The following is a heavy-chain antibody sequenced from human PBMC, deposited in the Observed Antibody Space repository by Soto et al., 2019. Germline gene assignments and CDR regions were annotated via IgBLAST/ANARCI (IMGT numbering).Heavy chain of an antibody. Sequence: SETLSLTCTVSGGSISSYYWIWIRQPPGKGLEWIGYIYYSGSTNYNPSLKSRVTISVDTSKNQFSLKLSSVTAADTAVYYCARVSYGDGTSYYYYYMDVWGKGTTVTVSS. J-gene: IGHJ6*03. CDR3: ARVSYGDGTSYYYYYMDV. CDR2: IYYSGST. V-gene: IGHV4-59*01. CDR1: GGSISSYY. D-gene: IGHD4-17*01.